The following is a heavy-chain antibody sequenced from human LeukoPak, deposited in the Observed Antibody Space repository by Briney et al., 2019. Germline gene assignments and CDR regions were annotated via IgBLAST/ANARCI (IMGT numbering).Heavy chain of an antibody. Sequence: ASVKVSCKASGYTFTSYGISWERQAPGQGLEWMGWINPNSGGTNYAQKFQGRVTMTRDTSISTAYMELSRLRSDDTAVYYCAREQGRGLDDSSGYYDDAFDIWGQGTMVTVSS. CDR2: INPNSGGT. J-gene: IGHJ3*02. CDR3: AREQGRGLDDSSGYYDDAFDI. D-gene: IGHD3-22*01. V-gene: IGHV1-2*02. CDR1: GYTFTSYG.